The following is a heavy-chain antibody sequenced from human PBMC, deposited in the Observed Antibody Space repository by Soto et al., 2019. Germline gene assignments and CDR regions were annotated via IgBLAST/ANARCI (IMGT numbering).Heavy chain of an antibody. D-gene: IGHD4-17*01. CDR2: ITSSGGYT. V-gene: IGHV3-11*05. CDR1: GLTFSDYY. CDR3: ARGLDGIDV. Sequence: GGSLRLSCAASGLTFSDYYMSWIRQAPGKGLEWVSYITSSGGYTKYADSVQGRFTISRDNARNSLYLQMNSLRAEDTAVYYCARGLDGIDVWGQGTTVTVSS. J-gene: IGHJ6*02.